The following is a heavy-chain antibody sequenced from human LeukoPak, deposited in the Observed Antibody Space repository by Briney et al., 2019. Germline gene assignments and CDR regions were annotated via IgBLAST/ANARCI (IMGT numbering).Heavy chain of an antibody. V-gene: IGHV4-34*01. CDR2: IDHSGNT. J-gene: IGHJ4*02. CDR3: ARNFPYSRLDY. CDR1: GGSFSSYY. D-gene: IGHD6-13*01. Sequence: SETLSLTCAVSGGSFSSYYWSWIRQPPGKGLDWIGEIDHSGNTHYNPPLKSRVTISVDTSKSQFSLQLKSVTAADTAVYYCARNFPYSRLDYWGQGTLVTVSS.